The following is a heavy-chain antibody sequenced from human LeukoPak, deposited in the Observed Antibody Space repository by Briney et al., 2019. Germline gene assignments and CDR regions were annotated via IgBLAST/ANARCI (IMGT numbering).Heavy chain of an antibody. CDR1: GSTFSNYW. V-gene: IGHV3-7*05. CDR2: IKQDGTTK. CDR3: ARIGYISSCLDY. Sequence: GGSLRLSCAASGSTFSNYWMTWVRQAPGKGLEWVANIKQDGTTKYYVDSVKGRFTISRDNAKNSLYLQMNRRRVEDTAVYYCARIGYISSCLDYWGQGTLVTVSS. D-gene: IGHD6-13*01. J-gene: IGHJ4*02.